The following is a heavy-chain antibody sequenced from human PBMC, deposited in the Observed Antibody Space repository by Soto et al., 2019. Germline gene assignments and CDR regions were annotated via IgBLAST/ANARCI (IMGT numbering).Heavy chain of an antibody. D-gene: IGHD2-2*01. V-gene: IGHV1-69*02. J-gene: IGHJ3*02. Sequence: SVKVSCKASGGTFSSYTISWVRQAPGQGLEWMGRIIPILGIANYAQKFQGRVTITADKSTSTAYMELSSLRSEDTAVYYCARVSRDIVVVPAAGTADAAFDIWGQGTMVTVSS. CDR3: ARVSRDIVVVPAAGTADAAFDI. CDR1: GGTFSSYT. CDR2: IIPILGIA.